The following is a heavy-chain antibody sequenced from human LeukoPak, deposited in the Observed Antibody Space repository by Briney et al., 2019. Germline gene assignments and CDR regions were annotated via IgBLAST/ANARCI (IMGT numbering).Heavy chain of an antibody. V-gene: IGHV4-61*02. D-gene: IGHD3-22*01. CDR1: GVSIRSGGYS. CDR3: ARTRYDYYDSSGEVSYYMDV. CDR2: IYTSGST. J-gene: IGHJ6*03. Sequence: SETLSLTCAVSGVSIRSGGYSGSWIRQPPGKGLEWIGRIYTSGSTNYNPSLKSRVTMSVDTSKTQFSLKLSSVTAADTAVYYCARTRYDYYDSSGEVSYYMDVWGKGTTVTISS.